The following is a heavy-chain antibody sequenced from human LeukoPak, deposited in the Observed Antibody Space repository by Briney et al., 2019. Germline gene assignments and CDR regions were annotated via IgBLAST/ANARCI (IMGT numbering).Heavy chain of an antibody. CDR3: ARSNGGYVELDY. V-gene: IGHV3-23*01. Sequence: GGSLRLSCAASGFTFSSYAMSWVRQAPGKGLEWVSAISGSGGSTYYADSVKGRFTISRDNSKNTLYLQMNSLRAEDTAVYYCARSNGGYVELDYWGQGTLVTVSS. CDR1: GFTFSSYA. D-gene: IGHD5-12*01. CDR2: ISGSGGST. J-gene: IGHJ4*02.